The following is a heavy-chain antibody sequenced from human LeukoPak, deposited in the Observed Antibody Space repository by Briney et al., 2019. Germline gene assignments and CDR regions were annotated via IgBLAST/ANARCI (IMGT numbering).Heavy chain of an antibody. J-gene: IGHJ4*02. CDR1: GFTFSSYA. V-gene: IGHV3-23*01. CDR3: AKDGYKAYYFDY. D-gene: IGHD1-14*01. Sequence: QPGGSLRLSCAASGFTFSSYAMSWVRQAPGKGLEWVSAISGSGGSTYYADSVKGRFTISRDNSKNTLYLQMNSLRAEDTALYYCAKDGYKAYYFDYWGQGTQVTVSS. CDR2: ISGSGGST.